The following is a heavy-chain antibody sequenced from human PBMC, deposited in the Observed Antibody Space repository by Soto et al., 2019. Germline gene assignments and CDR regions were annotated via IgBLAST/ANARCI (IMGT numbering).Heavy chain of an antibody. V-gene: IGHV4-39*01. Sequence: SETLSLTCTVSGGSISSSSYYWGWIRQPPGKGLEWIGSIYYSGSTYYNPSLKSRVTISVDTSKNQFSLKLSSVTAADTAVYYCARPGCTNGVCYKPSLGWFDPWGQGTLVTVSS. CDR3: ARPGCTNGVCYKPSLGWFDP. J-gene: IGHJ5*02. D-gene: IGHD2-8*01. CDR2: IYYSGST. CDR1: GGSISSSSYY.